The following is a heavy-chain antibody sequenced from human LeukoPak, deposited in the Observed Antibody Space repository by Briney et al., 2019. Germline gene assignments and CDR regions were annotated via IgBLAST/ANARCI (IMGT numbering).Heavy chain of an antibody. CDR2: INAGNGNT. CDR3: ARDSHPEARAHTSRGGNSARGFDY. D-gene: IGHD4-23*01. J-gene: IGHJ4*02. Sequence: GASVKVSCKASGYTFSSYAMHWVRQAPGQRLEWMGWINAGNGNTKYSQKFQGRVTITRDTSASTAYMELSSLRSEDTAVYYCARDSHPEARAHTSRGGNSARGFDYWGQGTLVTVSS. V-gene: IGHV1-3*01. CDR1: GYTFSSYA.